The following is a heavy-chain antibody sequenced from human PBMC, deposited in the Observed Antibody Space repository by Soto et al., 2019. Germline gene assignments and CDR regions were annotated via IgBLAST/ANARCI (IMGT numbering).Heavy chain of an antibody. CDR3: ARSIVVVTALDY. CDR2: INASNGST. Sequence: ATVKVSCKASGYTFTSYYMHWVRQAPGQRLEWMGMINASNGSTSYAQKFQGRVTITRDTSASTAYMELSSLRSEDTAVYYCARSIVVVTALDYWGQGTLVTVS. J-gene: IGHJ4*02. V-gene: IGHV1-46*01. CDR1: GYTFTSYY. D-gene: IGHD2-21*02.